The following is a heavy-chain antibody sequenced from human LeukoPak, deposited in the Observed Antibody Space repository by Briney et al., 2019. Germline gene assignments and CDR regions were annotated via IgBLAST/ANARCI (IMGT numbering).Heavy chain of an antibody. CDR3: AREGGVGSGSYWFDP. J-gene: IGHJ5*02. CDR1: GYTFTGYY. Sequence: GASVKVSCKASGYTFTGYYMHWVRQAPGQGLEWRGWINPNSGGTNYAQKFQGRVTMTRDTSISTAYMELSRLRSDDTAVYHCAREGGVGSGSYWFDPWGQGTLVTVSS. CDR2: INPNSGGT. D-gene: IGHD3-10*01. V-gene: IGHV1-2*02.